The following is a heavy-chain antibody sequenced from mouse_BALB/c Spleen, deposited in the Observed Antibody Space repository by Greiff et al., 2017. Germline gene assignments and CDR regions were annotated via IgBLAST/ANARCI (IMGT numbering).Heavy chain of an antibody. V-gene: IGHV5-9-4*01. CDR1: GFTFSSYA. CDR2: ISSGGSYT. J-gene: IGHJ4*01. CDR3: ARDQEDNNGNYVRAMDY. Sequence: EVLLVESGVGFVKPGGSLKLSCAASGFTFSSYAMSWVRQSPAKRLEWVAEISSGGSYTYYPDTVTGRFTISRDNAKNTLYLEMSSLRSEDTAMYYCARDQEDNNGNYVRAMDYWGQGTSVTVSA. D-gene: IGHD2-1*01.